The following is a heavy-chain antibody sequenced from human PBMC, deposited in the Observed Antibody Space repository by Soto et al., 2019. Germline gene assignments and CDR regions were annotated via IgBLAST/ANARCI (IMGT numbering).Heavy chain of an antibody. V-gene: IGHV4-39*01. CDR1: GVVLGSDAYY. Sequence: SETLSLTCTVSGVVLGSDAYYWSWIRQHPGKGLEWIGNIYHTGSTYYNPSLKSRVTISVDTSKNQFSLKLSSVTAADTAVYYCAPLTVGYSYGNWFDPWGQGTLVTVSS. J-gene: IGHJ5*02. D-gene: IGHD5-18*01. CDR3: APLTVGYSYGNWFDP. CDR2: IYHTGST.